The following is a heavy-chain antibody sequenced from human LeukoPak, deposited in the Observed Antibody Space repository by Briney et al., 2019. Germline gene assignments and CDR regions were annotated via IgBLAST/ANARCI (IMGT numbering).Heavy chain of an antibody. V-gene: IGHV4-4*07. CDR3: ARGVNYYDSSGYLFDI. D-gene: IGHD3-22*01. CDR1: GGSISSYY. Sequence: PSETLSLTCTVSGGSISSYYWSWIRQPAGKGLEWIGRIYTSGSTNYNPSLKSRVTMSVDTSKNQFSLKLSSVTAADTAVYYCARGVNYYDSSGYLFDIWGQGTMVTVSS. CDR2: IYTSGST. J-gene: IGHJ3*02.